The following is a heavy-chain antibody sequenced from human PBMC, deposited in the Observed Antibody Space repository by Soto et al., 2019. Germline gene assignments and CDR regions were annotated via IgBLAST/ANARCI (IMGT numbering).Heavy chain of an antibody. CDR3: AVDLYEDYDFWSGYPTPNWIDP. J-gene: IGHJ5*02. CDR2: INAGNGNT. CDR1: GYTFTSYA. Sequence: ASVKVSCKASGYTFTSYAMHWVRQAPGQRLEWMGWINAGNGNTKYSQKFQGRVTITRDTSASTAYMELSSLRSEDTAVYYCAVDLYEDYDFWSGYPTPNWIDPWGQGTLVTVSS. V-gene: IGHV1-3*01. D-gene: IGHD3-3*01.